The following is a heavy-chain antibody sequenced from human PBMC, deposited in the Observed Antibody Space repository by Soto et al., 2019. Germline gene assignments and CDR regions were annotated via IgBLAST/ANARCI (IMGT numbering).Heavy chain of an antibody. Sequence: PGGSLTLSCAASGFTFSSFWMDWVCQAPGKGLEWVANINADGSENPYVDSVKGRFTISRDNAKNSLYLQMSSLTAEAAALYYCSRSLDSWGQGTRVTVSS. CDR2: INADGSEN. V-gene: IGHV3-7*01. J-gene: IGHJ4*02. CDR3: SRSLDS. CDR1: GFTFSSFW.